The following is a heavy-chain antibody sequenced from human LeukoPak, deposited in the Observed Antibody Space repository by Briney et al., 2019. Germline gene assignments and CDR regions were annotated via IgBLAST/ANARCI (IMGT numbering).Heavy chain of an antibody. CDR3: SRSPPWDIKCGGVIIVFDL. CDR2: ISGYDGKT. J-gene: IGHJ4*02. V-gene: IGHV1-18*01. CDR1: GYKFTTYG. Sequence: ASVKVSCKTSGYKFTTYGITWVRQAPGQGLEWMGWISGYDGKTAYAQKFQDRVTLTTDTSTNTAYMELTSLTSDDTAVYYCSRSPPWDIKCGGVIIVFDLWGQGTLITVSS. D-gene: IGHD3-10*01.